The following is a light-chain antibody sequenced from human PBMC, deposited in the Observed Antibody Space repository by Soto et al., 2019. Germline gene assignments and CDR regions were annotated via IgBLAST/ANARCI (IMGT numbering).Light chain of an antibody. V-gene: IGKV3-20*01. CDR2: GTS. Sequence: EIVLTQSPGTLSLSPGEGATLFCRASQNISSTYVAWYQQKPGQAPRLLIYGTSNRGTGIPARFSGRGSGTDFTLTIRRLEPEDFAVYYCQQYGGSWTFGQGTKV. J-gene: IGKJ1*01. CDR3: QQYGGSWT. CDR1: QNISSTY.